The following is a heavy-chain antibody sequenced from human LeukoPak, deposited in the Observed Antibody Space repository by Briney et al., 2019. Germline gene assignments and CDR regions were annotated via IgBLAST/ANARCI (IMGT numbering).Heavy chain of an antibody. CDR3: ARHPYSYGYWGVEDYYYGMDV. CDR1: GGSISSSSYY. J-gene: IGHJ6*02. CDR2: IYYSGST. Sequence: SETLSLTCTVSGGSISSSSYYWGWIRQPPGKGLEWIGSIYYSGSTYYNPSLKSRVTISVDTSKNQFSLKLSSVTAADTAVYYCARHPYSYGYWGVEDYYYGMDVWGQGTTVTVSS. V-gene: IGHV4-39*01. D-gene: IGHD5-18*01.